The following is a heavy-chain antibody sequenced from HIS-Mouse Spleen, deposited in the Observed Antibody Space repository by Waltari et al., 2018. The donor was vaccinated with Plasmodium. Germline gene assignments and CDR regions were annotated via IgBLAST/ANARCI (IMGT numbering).Heavy chain of an antibody. Sequence: EVQLVETGGVLIQPGGSMTLSCAAAGFTVTSNYMTWVRQAPGKGLEWVSGIYSGGSTYYADSVKGRFTISRDNSKNTLYLQMNSLRAEDTAVYYCARGNSGYSSSWYLFDYWGQGTLVTVSS. CDR2: IYSGGST. CDR1: GFTVTSNY. J-gene: IGHJ4*02. V-gene: IGHV3-53*02. D-gene: IGHD6-13*01. CDR3: ARGNSGYSSSWYLFDY.